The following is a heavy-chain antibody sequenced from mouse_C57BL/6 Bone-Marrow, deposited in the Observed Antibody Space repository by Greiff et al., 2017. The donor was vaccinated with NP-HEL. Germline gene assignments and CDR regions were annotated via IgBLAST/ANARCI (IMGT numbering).Heavy chain of an antibody. V-gene: IGHV1-26*01. Sequence: VQLQQSGPELVKPGASVKISCKASGYTFTDYYMNWVKQSHGKSLEWIGDINPNNGGTSYNQKFKGKATLTVDKSSSTAYMELRSLTSEDSAVYYCAREGYSAYYFDYWGQGTTLTVSS. CDR1: GYTFTDYY. CDR3: AREGYSAYYFDY. CDR2: INPNNGGT. J-gene: IGHJ2*01. D-gene: IGHD2-12*01.